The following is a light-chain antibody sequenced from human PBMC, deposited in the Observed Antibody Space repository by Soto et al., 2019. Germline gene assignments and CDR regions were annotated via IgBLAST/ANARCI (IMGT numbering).Light chain of an antibody. CDR1: RGDSSYA. J-gene: IGLJ2*01. V-gene: IGLV4-69*01. Sequence: QSVLTQSPSASASLGASVKLTCTLSRGDSSYAIAWHQQQPEKGPRYLMKVDSDGSHNKGDGISDRFSGSRSGTERYLTISSLQSEDEADYYCQTWGTGSHVVFGGGTKLTVL. CDR3: QTWGTGSHVV. CDR2: VDSDGSH.